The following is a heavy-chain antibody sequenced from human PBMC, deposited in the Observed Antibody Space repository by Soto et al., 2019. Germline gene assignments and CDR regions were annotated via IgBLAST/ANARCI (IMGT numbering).Heavy chain of an antibody. CDR2: INYSGST. CDR3: ARRNYFYALDV. J-gene: IGHJ6*02. CDR1: GGSFSGYY. V-gene: IGHV4-34*01. Sequence: SETLSLTCAVSGGSFSGYYWGWVRQPPGKGLEWVGEINYSGSTNYNPSLERRVTISVDTSKNQVSLKVTSVTAADTAMYYCARRNYFYALDVWGQGTTVTVSS.